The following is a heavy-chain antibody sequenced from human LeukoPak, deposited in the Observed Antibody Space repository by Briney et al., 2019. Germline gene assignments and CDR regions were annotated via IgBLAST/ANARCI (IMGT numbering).Heavy chain of an antibody. CDR2: ISYDGSKK. D-gene: IGHD1-1*01. CDR1: GFSFSNYG. V-gene: IGHV3-30*03. CDR3: ARKLTGTTYFDC. J-gene: IGHJ4*02. Sequence: GGSLRLSCAASGFSFSNYGMHWVRQAPGKGLEWVAIISYDGSKKYSADSVKGRFTISRDNSKNTVYLQMDSLRAEDTALYYCARKLTGTTYFDCWGQGTLVTVSS.